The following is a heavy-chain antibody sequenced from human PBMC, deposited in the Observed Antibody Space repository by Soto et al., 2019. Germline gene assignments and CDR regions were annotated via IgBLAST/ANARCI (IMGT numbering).Heavy chain of an antibody. CDR2: ISGSGGST. J-gene: IGHJ3*02. V-gene: IGHV3-23*01. CDR1: GFTFSSYA. D-gene: IGHD2-21*02. Sequence: GGSLRLSCAASGFTFSSYAMSWVRQAPGKGLEWVSAISGSGGSTYYADSVKGRFTISRDNSKNTLYLQMNRLRDEDTAVYSCAKDRPTCGGGDCAHDAFDIWGQGTMVTVSS. CDR3: AKDRPTCGGGDCAHDAFDI.